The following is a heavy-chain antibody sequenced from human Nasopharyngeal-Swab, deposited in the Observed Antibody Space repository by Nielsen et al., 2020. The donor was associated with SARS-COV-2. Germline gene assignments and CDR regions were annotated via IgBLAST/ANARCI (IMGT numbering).Heavy chain of an antibody. CDR2: IYYSGST. CDR3: ARQGPYDSYGPSKV. J-gene: IGHJ6*02. D-gene: IGHD5-18*01. CDR1: DGSISSSTYY. V-gene: IGHV4-39*01. Sequence: ETLSLTCTVSDGSISSSTYYWAWIRQPPGKGLEWIGSIYYSGSTHYNPSLKSRVTISADTSTNQFSLKLRSVTAADTAVYYCARQGPYDSYGPSKVWGQGTTVTVSS.